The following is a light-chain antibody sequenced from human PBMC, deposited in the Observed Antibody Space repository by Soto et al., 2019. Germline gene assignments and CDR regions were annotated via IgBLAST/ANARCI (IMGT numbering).Light chain of an antibody. CDR1: QSVSSY. CDR3: QQRSNWPPVT. V-gene: IGKV3-11*01. Sequence: EIVLTQSPATLSLSPGERATLSCRASQSVSSYLAWYQQKPGQAPRHLLYDASNRATGIPARFSGSGSGTDFTLTISSLGPEDFAVYYCQQRSNWPPVTFGGGTKVEIK. CDR2: DAS. J-gene: IGKJ4*01.